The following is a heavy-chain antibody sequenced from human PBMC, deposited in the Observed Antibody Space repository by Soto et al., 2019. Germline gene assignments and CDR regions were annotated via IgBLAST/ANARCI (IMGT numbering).Heavy chain of an antibody. CDR1: GDTFNSYT. Sequence: QVQLVQSGAELKKPASSVKVSCKASGDTFNSYTISWVRQAPGQGLEWMGRIIPLLAVTTYSRKFQGRFTVHADKSTSSAYMELTRLWSEDTVIYFCAARYCTYTTCCPSGAYWGQGTLVAVS. J-gene: IGHJ4*02. CDR2: IIPLLAVT. CDR3: AARYCTYTTCCPSGAY. D-gene: IGHD2-8*01. V-gene: IGHV1-69*02.